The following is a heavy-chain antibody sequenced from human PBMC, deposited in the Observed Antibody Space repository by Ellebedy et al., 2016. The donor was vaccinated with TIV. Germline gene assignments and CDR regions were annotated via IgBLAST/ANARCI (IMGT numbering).Heavy chain of an antibody. D-gene: IGHD4-17*01. V-gene: IGHV4-39*01. J-gene: IGHJ5*02. CDR1: GGSISSSSYY. CDR3: ARFLYGDYVKYLDP. CDR2: IYYSGST. Sequence: MPGGSLRLSCTVSGGSISSSSYYWGWIRQSPGKGLEWIGSIYYSGSTYYNPSLKSRVTVSVDTSKNQFSLRLSSVTAADTAVYYCARFLYGDYVKYLDPWGQGTLVTVSS.